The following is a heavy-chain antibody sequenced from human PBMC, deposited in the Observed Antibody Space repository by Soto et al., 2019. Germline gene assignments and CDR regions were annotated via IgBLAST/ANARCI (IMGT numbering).Heavy chain of an antibody. D-gene: IGHD3-22*01. CDR2: IYHSGST. CDR1: GGSISSGGYS. V-gene: IGHV4-30-2*01. J-gene: IGHJ3*02. Sequence: SETLSLTCAVSGGSISSGGYSWSWIRQPPGKGLEWIGYIYHSGSTYYNPSLKSRVTISVDRSKNQFSLKLSSVTAADTAVYYCARVKNYYDSSGYLGLDAFDIWGQGTMVTVS. CDR3: ARVKNYYDSSGYLGLDAFDI.